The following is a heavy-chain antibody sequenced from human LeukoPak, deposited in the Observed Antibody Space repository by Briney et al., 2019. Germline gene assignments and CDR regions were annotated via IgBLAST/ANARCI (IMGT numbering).Heavy chain of an antibody. CDR3: ARGYSSSWYYFDY. D-gene: IGHD6-13*01. Sequence: SETLSLTCTVSGGSISSGGYYWSWIRQHPGKGLEWIGYIYYSGSTYYNPSLKSRVTISVDTSKNQFSLKLSSVIAADTAVYYCARGYSSSWYYFDYWGQGTLVTVSS. CDR1: GGSISSGGYY. V-gene: IGHV4-31*03. CDR2: IYYSGST. J-gene: IGHJ4*02.